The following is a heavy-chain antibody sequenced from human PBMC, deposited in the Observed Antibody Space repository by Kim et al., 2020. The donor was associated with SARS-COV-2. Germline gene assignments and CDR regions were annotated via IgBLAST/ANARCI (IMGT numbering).Heavy chain of an antibody. CDR1: GFTFSGSA. V-gene: IGHV3-73*01. D-gene: IGHD6-6*01. J-gene: IGHJ6*02. Sequence: GGSLRLSCAASGFTFSGSAMHWVRQASGKGLEWVGRIRSKANSYATAYAASVKGRFTISRDDSKNTAYLQMNSLKTEDTAVYYCTRQGIAARNNAYYYGMDVWGQGTTVTVSS. CDR2: IRSKANSYAT. CDR3: TRQGIAARNNAYYYGMDV.